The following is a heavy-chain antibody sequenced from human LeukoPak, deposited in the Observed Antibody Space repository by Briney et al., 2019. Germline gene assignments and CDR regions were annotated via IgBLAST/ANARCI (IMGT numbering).Heavy chain of an antibody. Sequence: ASVRVSCKVSGYTFTSSNINWVRQAPGQGLEWMGWMNPTSGNTAYAQRFQGRVTMTRDTSTNTAFVQLTSLSPEDPAVYYCARGLDVERSSPWSWGPKKFYYNVMHVWGQGPTVPVSS. D-gene: IGHD2/OR15-2a*01. J-gene: IGHJ6*02. CDR3: ARGLDVERSSPWSWGPKKFYYNVMHV. CDR1: GYTFTSSN. CDR2: MNPTSGNT. V-gene: IGHV1-8*01.